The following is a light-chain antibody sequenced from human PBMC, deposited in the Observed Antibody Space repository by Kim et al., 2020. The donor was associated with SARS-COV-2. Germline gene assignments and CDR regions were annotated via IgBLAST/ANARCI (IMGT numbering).Light chain of an antibody. CDR3: QQHSNWLT. CDR1: QSVSSF. V-gene: IGKV3-11*01. J-gene: IGKJ4*01. CDR2: DAS. Sequence: SLCPGARPTRSGRASQSVSSFLAWYQQKPGQAPRLLFYDASNRATGIPARFSGSGSGTDFTLTISSLEPEDFAVYYCQQHSNWLTVGGGTKVDIK.